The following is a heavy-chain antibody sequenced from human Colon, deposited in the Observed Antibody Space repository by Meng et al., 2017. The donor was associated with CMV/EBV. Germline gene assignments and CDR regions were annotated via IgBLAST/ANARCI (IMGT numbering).Heavy chain of an antibody. CDR3: ARGSRDFWSGSYRGQICFDL. CDR2: IRPDGSEK. CDR1: GFTFSSYW. V-gene: IGHV3-7*01. Sequence: GESLKISCAASGFTFSSYWMNWVRQAPGKGLEWVASIRPDGSEKNYVDSVKGRFTISRDNARNSLHLQMNSLRAEDTAVYYCARGSRDFWSGSYRGQICFDLWGQGTTVTVSS. D-gene: IGHD3-3*01. J-gene: IGHJ6*02.